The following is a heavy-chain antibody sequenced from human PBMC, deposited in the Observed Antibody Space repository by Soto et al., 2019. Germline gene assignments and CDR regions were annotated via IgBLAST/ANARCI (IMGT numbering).Heavy chain of an antibody. J-gene: IGHJ4*02. Sequence: ASVKVSCKASGYTFTSYYMHWVRQAPGQGLEWMGIINPSGGSASYAQKFRGRVTKTRDTSTSTVYMELSSLRSEDTAVYYCARDHPLGGGPKRDFEYWGQGTLVTVSS. CDR2: INPSGGSA. CDR3: ARDHPLGGGPKRDFEY. V-gene: IGHV1-46*01. CDR1: GYTFTSYY. D-gene: IGHD3-16*01.